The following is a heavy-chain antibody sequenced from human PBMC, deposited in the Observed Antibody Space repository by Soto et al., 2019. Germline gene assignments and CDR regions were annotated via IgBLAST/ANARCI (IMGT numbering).Heavy chain of an antibody. CDR1: GFTFSSYA. CDR3: AKGSASTYYFDS. V-gene: IGHV3-23*01. Sequence: VQLLESGGGLVQPGGSLRLSCAASGFTFSSYAMNWVRQAPGKGLEWVSSVSGGGDGTYYADSVKGRFTISRDNSKNTLHLQITSPRAEDTAVYFCAKGSASTYYFDSWGQGTLVTVSS. J-gene: IGHJ4*02. D-gene: IGHD6-19*01. CDR2: VSGGGDGT.